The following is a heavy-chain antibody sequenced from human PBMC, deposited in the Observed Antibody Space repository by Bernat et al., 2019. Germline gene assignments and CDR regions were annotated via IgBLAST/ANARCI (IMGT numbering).Heavy chain of an antibody. CDR3: ARVRYYDFWSGYHYWYVDL. Sequence: EVQLVESGGGLVQPGGSLRLSCAASGFTFSSYDMHWVRQATGKGLEWVSAIGTAGDTYYPGSVKGRFTISRENAKNSLYLQMNSLRAGDTAVYYCARVRYYDFWSGYHYWYVDLWGRGTLVTVSS. CDR1: GFTFSSYD. D-gene: IGHD3-3*01. CDR2: IGTAGDT. V-gene: IGHV3-13*04. J-gene: IGHJ2*01.